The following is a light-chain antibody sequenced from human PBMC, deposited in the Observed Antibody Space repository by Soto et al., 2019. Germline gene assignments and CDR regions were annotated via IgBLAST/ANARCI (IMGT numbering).Light chain of an antibody. CDR2: DVS. Sequence: QSVLTQPASVSGSPGQSIAISCTGTSSDVGGYKYVSWYQQHPGKAPKLLIYDVSNRPSGVSDRFSGSKSGNTASLTISGLQSEDEADYYCTSYSSSSSYVFGTGSMVTVL. J-gene: IGLJ1*01. CDR3: TSYSSSSSYV. V-gene: IGLV2-14*01. CDR1: SSDVGGYKY.